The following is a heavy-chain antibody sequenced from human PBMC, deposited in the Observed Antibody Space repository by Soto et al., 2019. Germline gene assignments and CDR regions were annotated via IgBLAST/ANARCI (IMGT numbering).Heavy chain of an antibody. Sequence: SETLSLTCTVSGGSISSSYYWSWIRQPPGKGLEWIGYIYYSGSTNYNPSLKSRVTISVDTSKNQFSLKLSSVTAADTAVYYCARLIGYSSGPYESLFDYWGQGTLVTVSS. J-gene: IGHJ4*02. CDR3: ARLIGYSSGPYESLFDY. CDR2: IYYSGST. CDR1: GGSISSSYY. V-gene: IGHV4-59*08. D-gene: IGHD6-19*01.